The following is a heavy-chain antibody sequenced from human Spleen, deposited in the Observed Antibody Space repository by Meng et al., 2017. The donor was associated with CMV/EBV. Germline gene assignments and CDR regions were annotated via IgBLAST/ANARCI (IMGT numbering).Heavy chain of an antibody. CDR2: INPNSGDT. J-gene: IGHJ4*02. CDR1: YTFNDYY. Sequence: YTFNDYYMHWVRQAPGQGLEWMGWINPNSGDTNFAQKCQGRVTMTRDTSISTTYMELSRLTSDDTAMYYCARTSTYCSGGTCYTDFWGQGTLVTVSS. V-gene: IGHV1-2*02. CDR3: ARTSTYCSGGTCYTDF. D-gene: IGHD2-15*01.